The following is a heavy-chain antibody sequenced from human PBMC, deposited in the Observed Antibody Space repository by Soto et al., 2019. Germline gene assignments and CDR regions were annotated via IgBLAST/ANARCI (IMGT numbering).Heavy chain of an antibody. J-gene: IGHJ1*01. Sequence: EVQLLESGGGLVQPGGSLRLSCAASGFTFSSYAMSWVRQAPGKGLEWVSAISGSGGSTYYADSVKGRFTISSDNSKNTLYLQMNSLRAEDTAVYYCAKDLWAVAASPEYFQHWGQGTLVTVSS. V-gene: IGHV3-23*01. D-gene: IGHD6-19*01. CDR2: ISGSGGST. CDR3: AKDLWAVAASPEYFQH. CDR1: GFTFSSYA.